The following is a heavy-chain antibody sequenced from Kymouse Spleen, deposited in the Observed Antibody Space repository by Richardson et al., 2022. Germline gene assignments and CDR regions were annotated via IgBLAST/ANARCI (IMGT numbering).Heavy chain of an antibody. CDR1: GFTFSSYG. CDR3: AREKWLAYYYYGMDV. Sequence: QVQLVESGGGVVQPGRSLRLSCAASGFTFSSYGMHWVRQAPGKGLEWVAVIWYDGSNKYYADSVKGRFTISRDNSKNTLYLQMNSLRAEDTAVYYCAREKWLAYYYYGMDVWGQGTTVTVSS. V-gene: IGHV3-33*01. D-gene: IGHD6-19*01. CDR2: IWYDGSNK. J-gene: IGHJ6*02.